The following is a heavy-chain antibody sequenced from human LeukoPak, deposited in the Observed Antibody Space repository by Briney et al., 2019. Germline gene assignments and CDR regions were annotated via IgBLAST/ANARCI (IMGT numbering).Heavy chain of an antibody. CDR2: INPNSGGT. D-gene: IGHD3-9*01. CDR1: GYTFTGYY. J-gene: IGHJ4*02. Sequence: ASVKVSCKASGYTFTGYYMHWVRQAPGQGLEWMGWINPNSGGTNYAQKFQGRVTMTRDTSISTAYMELSRLRSDDTAVYYCARTLSPYYDILTGYYHSFDYWGQGTLVTVSP. V-gene: IGHV1-2*02. CDR3: ARTLSPYYDILTGYYHSFDY.